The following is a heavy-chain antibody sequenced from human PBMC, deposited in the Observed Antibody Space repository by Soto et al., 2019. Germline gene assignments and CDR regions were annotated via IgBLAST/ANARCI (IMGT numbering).Heavy chain of an antibody. V-gene: IGHV1-69*02. Sequence: QVQLVQSGAEVKKPGSSVKVSCKASGGTFSSYTISWVRQAPGQGLEWMGRIIPILGIANYAQKFQGRVTITADKSTSTAYMELSSLRSEDTAVYYCARVIAVAGTRWCDPWGQGTLVTVSS. CDR1: GGTFSSYT. D-gene: IGHD6-19*01. CDR2: IIPILGIA. J-gene: IGHJ5*02. CDR3: ARVIAVAGTRWCDP.